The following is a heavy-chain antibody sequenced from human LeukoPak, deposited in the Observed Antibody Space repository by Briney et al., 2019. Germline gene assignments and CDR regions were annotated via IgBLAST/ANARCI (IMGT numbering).Heavy chain of an antibody. CDR1: GGSISSYY. V-gene: IGHV4-59*01. J-gene: IGHJ4*02. D-gene: IGHD1-26*01. Sequence: NSSETLSLTCTVSGGSISSYYWSWIRQPPGKGLEWIGYIYYSGTTDYNPSLKSRVTISVDTSNNQFSLKVSSVTAADMAVYYCARSSGAYRSFDYWGQGTLVPVSS. CDR3: ARSSGAYRSFDY. CDR2: IYYSGTT.